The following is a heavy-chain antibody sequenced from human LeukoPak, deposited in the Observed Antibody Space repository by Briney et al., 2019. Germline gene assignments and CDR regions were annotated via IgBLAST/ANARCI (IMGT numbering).Heavy chain of an antibody. CDR2: ISYDGSNK. D-gene: IGHD3-22*01. CDR1: GFTFSSYA. CDR3: AKGIGYYYDSSGFWDY. Sequence: GGSLRLSCAASGFTFSSYAMHWVRQAPGKGLEWVAVISYDGSNKYYADSVKGRFTISRDNSKNTLYLQMNSLRAEDTAVYYCAKGIGYYYDSSGFWDYWGQGTLVTVSS. J-gene: IGHJ4*02. V-gene: IGHV3-30-3*01.